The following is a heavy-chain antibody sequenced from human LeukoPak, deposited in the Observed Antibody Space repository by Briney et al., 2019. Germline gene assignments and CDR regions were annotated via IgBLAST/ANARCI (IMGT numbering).Heavy chain of an antibody. CDR2: IYYSGST. J-gene: IGHJ3*01. Sequence: PSETLSLTCTVSGDSISSYYWSWIRQPPGKGLEWIGYIYYSGSTNYNPSLKSRVTISVDTSKNQFSLKLSSVTAADTAVYYCAKDDGGSPPDAFDVWGQGTLVTVSS. CDR3: AKDDGGSPPDAFDV. D-gene: IGHD1-26*01. CDR1: GDSISSYY. V-gene: IGHV4-59*01.